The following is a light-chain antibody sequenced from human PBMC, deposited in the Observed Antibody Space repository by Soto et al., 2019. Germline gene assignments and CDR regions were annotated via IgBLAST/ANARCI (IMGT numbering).Light chain of an antibody. CDR3: QQRKNWQVT. CDR2: GIS. Sequence: EIVLTQSPGTLSLCPGERATLSCRASQSVSDSQLASYQQKPAQAPRLLIYGISSRATGIPDRFSGSGSGTDFTLTISRLEPEDFAVYYCQQRKNWQVTFGQGTRLEI. V-gene: IGKV3D-20*02. J-gene: IGKJ5*01. CDR1: QSVSDSQ.